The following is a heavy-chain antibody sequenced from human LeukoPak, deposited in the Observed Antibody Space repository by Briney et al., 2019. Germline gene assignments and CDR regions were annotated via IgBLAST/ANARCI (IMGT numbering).Heavy chain of an antibody. CDR3: ASPHPGYNSGWYGGY. J-gene: IGHJ4*02. D-gene: IGHD6-19*01. CDR1: GFTFSSYT. Sequence: GGSLRLSCAASGFTFSSYTMNWVRQAPGQGLEWVSSISSTSTYIYYADSVKGRFTISRDNAKNSLYLQMNSLRAEDTAVYYCASPHPGYNSGWYGGYWGQGTLVIVSS. CDR2: ISSTSTYI. V-gene: IGHV3-21*01.